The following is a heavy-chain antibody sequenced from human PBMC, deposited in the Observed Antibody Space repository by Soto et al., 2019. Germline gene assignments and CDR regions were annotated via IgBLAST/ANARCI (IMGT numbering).Heavy chain of an antibody. V-gene: IGHV1-69*01. D-gene: IGHD2-15*01. CDR3: ARSQGGSSSLDIYYYYYYGMDV. CDR1: GGTFSTYA. CDR2: VIPIFGTP. J-gene: IGHJ6*02. Sequence: QVQLVQSGAEVKKPGSSVKVSCKAPGGTFSTYAISWVRQAPGQGLEWMGGVIPIFGTPKYAQKFQGRVRITADESTSTGFMGPVSLRSEDTAVYYCARSQGGSSSLDIYYYYYYGMDVWGQGTTVTVSS.